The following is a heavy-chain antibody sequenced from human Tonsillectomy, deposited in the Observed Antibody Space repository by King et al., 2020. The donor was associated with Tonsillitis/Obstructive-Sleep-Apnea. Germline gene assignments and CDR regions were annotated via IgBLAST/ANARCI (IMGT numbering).Heavy chain of an antibody. CDR1: GYIFTTNY. J-gene: IGHJ4*02. Sequence: VQLVESGAEVKKPGASVKVSCKASGYIFTTNYVHWVRQAPGQGLEWMGIINPSDGITTYAQKFQGRVTMTRDTSTSTVNMELSSLGAEDTAVYYCVRDAKDGRHIDYWGQGSLVSVSS. D-gene: IGHD4/OR15-4a*01. CDR3: VRDAKDGRHIDY. V-gene: IGHV1-46*01. CDR2: INPSDGIT.